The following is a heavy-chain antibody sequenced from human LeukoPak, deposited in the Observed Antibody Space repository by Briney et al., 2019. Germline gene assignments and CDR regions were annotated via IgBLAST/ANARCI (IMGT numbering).Heavy chain of an antibody. Sequence: SETLSLTCAVYGGSFSGYYWSWIRQPPGKGLEWSGEINHSGSTNYNPSLKSRVTISVDTPKNQYSLKPSSVPAADTAVYYCARRSLRRCSGGSCYRGPRWYYGMDVGGEATTVTVS. D-gene: IGHD2-15*01. J-gene: IGHJ6*02. V-gene: IGHV4-34*01. CDR1: GGSFSGYY. CDR3: ARRSLRRCSGGSCYRGPRWYYGMDV. CDR2: INHSGST.